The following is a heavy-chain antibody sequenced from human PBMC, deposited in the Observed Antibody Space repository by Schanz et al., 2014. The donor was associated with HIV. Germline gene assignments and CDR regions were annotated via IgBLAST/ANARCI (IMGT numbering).Heavy chain of an antibody. CDR1: GYIFTSNG. V-gene: IGHV1-18*01. CDR3: AREKTTLNWFDP. Sequence: QVQLVQSGAEVKKPGASVRVSCKTSGYIFTSNGISWVRQAPGQGLEWMGWISPSNGNTNYAQKFQGRVTMTTDTSTSTAYMALRSLRSDDTAVYYCAREKTTLNWFDPWGQGTLVTVSS. J-gene: IGHJ5*02. CDR2: ISPSNGNT.